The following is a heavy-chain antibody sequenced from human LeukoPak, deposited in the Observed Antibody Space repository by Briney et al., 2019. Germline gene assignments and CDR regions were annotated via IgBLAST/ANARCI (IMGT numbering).Heavy chain of an antibody. D-gene: IGHD1-26*01. CDR2: ISGNGGST. Sequence: GGSLRLSCAASGFSFSNYGMAWVRQAPGKGLEWLSGISGNGGSTYYAGSVKGRFTISRDNSKNTLYLQMNSLRAEDTAVYYCARELNGATGTWGQGTLVTVSS. CDR3: ARELNGATGT. V-gene: IGHV3-23*01. J-gene: IGHJ5*02. CDR1: GFSFSNYG.